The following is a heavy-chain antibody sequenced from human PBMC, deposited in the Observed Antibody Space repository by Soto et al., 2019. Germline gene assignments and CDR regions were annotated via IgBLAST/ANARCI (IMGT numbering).Heavy chain of an antibody. CDR3: TRAVGWGDFDI. D-gene: IGHD6-19*01. CDR2: IKDDGSEK. Sequence: EVQLVESGGGLVQPGGSLRLSCAASAFSFSNFWMAWVRQTPGKGPEWVATIKDDGSEKYYVVSLKGRFTVSRDNAENSLYLQMNSLRVEDTAIYYCTRAVGWGDFDIWGQGTMVIVSS. CDR1: AFSFSNFW. V-gene: IGHV3-7*01. J-gene: IGHJ3*02.